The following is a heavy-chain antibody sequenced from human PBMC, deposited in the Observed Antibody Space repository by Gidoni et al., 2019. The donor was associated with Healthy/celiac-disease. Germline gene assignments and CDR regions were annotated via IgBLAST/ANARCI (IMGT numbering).Heavy chain of an antibody. V-gene: IGHV3-33*01. CDR3: ARVWHGDTAMVDGDGMDV. CDR2: IWYDGSNK. J-gene: IGHJ6*02. D-gene: IGHD5-18*01. CDR1: GFTFSSYG. Sequence: LRLSCAASGFTFSSYGMHWVRQAPGKGLEWVAVIWYDGSNKYYADSVKGRFTISRDNSKNTLYLQMNSLRAEDTAVYYCARVWHGDTAMVDGDGMDVWGQGTTVTVSS.